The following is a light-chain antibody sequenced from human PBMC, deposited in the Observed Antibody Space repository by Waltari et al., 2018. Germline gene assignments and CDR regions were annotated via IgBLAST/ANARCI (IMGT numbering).Light chain of an antibody. CDR2: AVS. CDR3: SSYAGSNNVV. V-gene: IGLV2-8*01. Sequence: QSALTPPPSASASPGHSVTISCTGTSSDVGRFNCVSWYHQHPGKAPKLMIYAVSKRPSGVPARLPGSKSGNTASLTVSGLQAEDEADYYCSSYAGSNNVVFGGGTKLTVL. CDR1: SSDVGRFNC. J-gene: IGLJ2*01.